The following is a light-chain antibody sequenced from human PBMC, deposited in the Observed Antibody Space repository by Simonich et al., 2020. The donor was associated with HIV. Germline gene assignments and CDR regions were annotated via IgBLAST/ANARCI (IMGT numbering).Light chain of an antibody. CDR3: QQYYSTPPIT. Sequence: DIVMTQSPDSLAVSLGERATINCKSSQSVLYSSNNKNCLAWYQQKPGQPPKLLIYWATTRESGVPDRFSGSGSGTDFTLTISSLQAEDVAVYYCQQYYSTPPITFGGGTKVEIK. J-gene: IGKJ4*01. CDR2: WAT. V-gene: IGKV4-1*01. CDR1: QSVLYSSNNKNC.